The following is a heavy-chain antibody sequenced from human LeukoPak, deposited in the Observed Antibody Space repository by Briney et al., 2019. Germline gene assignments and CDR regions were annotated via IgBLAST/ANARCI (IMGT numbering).Heavy chain of an antibody. J-gene: IGHJ4*02. CDR3: ARDLNSYGSL. CDR2: IYYSGST. V-gene: IGHV4-31*03. CDR1: GGSISSGGYY. D-gene: IGHD5-18*01. Sequence: PSETLSLTCTVSGGSISSGGYYWSWIRQHPGKGLEWIGYIYYSGSTYYNPSLKSRVTISVDTSKNQFSLKLSSVAAADTAVYYCARDLNSYGSLWGQGTLVTVSS.